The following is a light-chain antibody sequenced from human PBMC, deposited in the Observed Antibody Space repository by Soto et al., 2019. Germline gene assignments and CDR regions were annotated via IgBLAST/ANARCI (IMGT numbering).Light chain of an antibody. CDR3: SSYTGGSTHV. J-gene: IGLJ1*01. V-gene: IGLV2-14*01. CDR2: DVS. CDR1: SSDIGGYKY. Sequence: QSVLTQPASVSGSPGQSITISCTGTSSDIGGYKYVSWYQQHPGKAPKLMIYDVSNRPSGVSNRFSGSKSGNTATLTISGLQGEEEAEYYCSSYTGGSTHVLATGPKVT.